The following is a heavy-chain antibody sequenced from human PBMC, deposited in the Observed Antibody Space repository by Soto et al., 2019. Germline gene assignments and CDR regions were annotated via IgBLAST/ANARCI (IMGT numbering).Heavy chain of an antibody. V-gene: IGHV4-34*01. Sequence: SETLSLTCAFYGGSFSGYYWSWIRQPPGKGLEWIGEINHSGSTNYNPSLKSRVTISVDTSKNQFSLKLSSVTAADTAVYYCARMNGSYSFDYWGQGTLVTVSS. J-gene: IGHJ4*02. CDR1: GGSFSGYY. CDR3: ARMNGSYSFDY. D-gene: IGHD1-26*01. CDR2: INHSGST.